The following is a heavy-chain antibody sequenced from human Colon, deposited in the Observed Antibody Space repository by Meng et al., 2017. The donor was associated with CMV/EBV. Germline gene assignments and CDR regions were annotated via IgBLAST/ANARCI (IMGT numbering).Heavy chain of an antibody. Sequence: GGSLRLSCAASGFTFSSYAMSWVRQAPGKGLEWVSVIYSGGSSTYYADSVKGRFTISRDNSKNTLYLQMNSLSAEDTAVYYCAKDRDLFGSGWYGDIAWGQGTLVTVSS. CDR3: AKDRDLFGSGWYGDIA. J-gene: IGHJ5*02. V-gene: IGHV3-23*03. CDR2: IYSGGSST. CDR1: GFTFSSYA. D-gene: IGHD6-19*01.